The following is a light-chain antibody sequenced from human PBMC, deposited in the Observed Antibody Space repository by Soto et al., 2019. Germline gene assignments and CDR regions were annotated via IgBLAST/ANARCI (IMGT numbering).Light chain of an antibody. CDR3: QQHNDWPT. CDR2: GAS. V-gene: IGKV3-15*01. J-gene: IGKJ5*01. Sequence: EIVLTQSPATLSLSPGERATFSCRASQSLTTNYLAWYQHKPGQAPRVLIYGASTRATGIPARFSGSGSGTEFILTISSVESEDFAIYYCQQHNDWPTFGQGTRLEIK. CDR1: QSLTTN.